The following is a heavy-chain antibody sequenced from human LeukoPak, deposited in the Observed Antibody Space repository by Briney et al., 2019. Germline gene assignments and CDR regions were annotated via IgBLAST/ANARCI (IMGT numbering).Heavy chain of an antibody. D-gene: IGHD3-10*01. V-gene: IGHV4-61*02. J-gene: IGHJ6*03. Sequence: SQTLSLTCTVSGDSISSGNYYWSWIRQPAGKGLEWIGRIYTSGSTNYNPSLKSRVTISVVTSKNQFSLKLTSVTAADTAVYYCARERSGDYYMDVWGKGTTVTVSS. CDR3: ARERSGDYYMDV. CDR1: GDSISSGNYY. CDR2: IYTSGST.